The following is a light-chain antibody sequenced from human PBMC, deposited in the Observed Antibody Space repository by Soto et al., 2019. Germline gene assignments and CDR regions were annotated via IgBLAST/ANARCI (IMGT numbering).Light chain of an antibody. J-gene: IGLJ2*01. CDR1: SSDFGNYNL. V-gene: IGLV2-23*02. CDR3: CSYATSGVV. CDR2: EVN. Sequence: QSALTQPASVSGSPGQSITISCTGTSSDFGNYNLVSWYQQHPGKVPKLILFEVNKRPSGVSGRFSGSKSGNTASLTISGLQAEDEADYYCCSYATSGVVFGGGTKLTVL.